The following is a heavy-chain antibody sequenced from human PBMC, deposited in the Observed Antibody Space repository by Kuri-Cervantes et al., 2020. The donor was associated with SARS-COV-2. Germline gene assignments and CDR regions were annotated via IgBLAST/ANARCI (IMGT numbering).Heavy chain of an antibody. J-gene: IGHJ4*02. V-gene: IGHV1-18*04. Sequence: ASVKVSCKASGYTFTNYGISWVRQAPGQGLEWMGWISTYNGNTDYAQKLQGRVTMTTDTSTSTAYMELRSLRSDDTAVYYCARYCGGKRPYFDDWGQGTLVTVSS. D-gene: IGHD2-15*01. CDR2: ISTYNGNT. CDR1: GYTFTNYG. CDR3: ARYCGGKRPYFDD.